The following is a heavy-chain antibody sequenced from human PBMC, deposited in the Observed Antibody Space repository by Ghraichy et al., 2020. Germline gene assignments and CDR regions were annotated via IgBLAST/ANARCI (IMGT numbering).Heavy chain of an antibody. CDR1: GGSISSGGYS. CDR3: ARSRLVGAYHFDY. CDR2: ISQGGNT. D-gene: IGHD1-26*01. J-gene: IGHJ4*02. Sequence: SETLSLTCAVSGGSISSGGYSWSWIRQPPWKGLEWVGYISQGGNTYYNPSLQSRVTISVDRSKDQFSLNLSSVTVADTAVYYCARSRLVGAYHFDYWGQGALVTVSS. V-gene: IGHV4-30-2*01.